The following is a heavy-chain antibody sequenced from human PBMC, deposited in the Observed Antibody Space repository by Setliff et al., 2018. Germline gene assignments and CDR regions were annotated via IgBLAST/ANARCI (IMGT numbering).Heavy chain of an antibody. CDR3: ARDRSSSGWVNWFDP. V-gene: IGHV4-34*01. CDR1: GGSFSGYY. CDR2: INHSGST. Sequence: SETLSLTCAVYGGSFSGYYWSWIRQPPGKGLEWIGEINHSGSTNYNPSLKSRVTISVDTSKNQFSLRLSSVTAADTAVYYCARDRSSSGWVNWFDPWGQGTLVTVSS. J-gene: IGHJ5*02. D-gene: IGHD6-19*01.